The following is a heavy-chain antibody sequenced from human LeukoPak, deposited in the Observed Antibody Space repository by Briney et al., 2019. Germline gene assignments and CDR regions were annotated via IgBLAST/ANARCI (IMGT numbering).Heavy chain of an antibody. D-gene: IGHD3-3*01. CDR3: ARGDYDFWSGYALFDY. CDR1: GYTFTSYG. V-gene: IGHV1-2*02. Sequence: ASVKVSCKASGYTFTSYGINWVRQAPGQGLEWMGWINPNSGGTNYAQKFQGRVTMTRDTSISTAYMELSRLRSDDTAVYYCARGDYDFWSGYALFDYWGQGTLVTVSS. J-gene: IGHJ4*02. CDR2: INPNSGGT.